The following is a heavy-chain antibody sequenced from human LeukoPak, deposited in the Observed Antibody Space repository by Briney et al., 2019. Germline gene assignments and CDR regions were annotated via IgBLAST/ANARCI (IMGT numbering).Heavy chain of an antibody. CDR1: GFTLNNYW. J-gene: IGHJ3*02. V-gene: IGHV3-7*03. CDR2: IKQDGSRK. D-gene: IGHD3-9*01. Sequence: PGGSLRLSCAASGFTLNNYWMTWVRQAPGEGLEWVANIKQDGSRKHYVDSVEGRFTISRDNARNSLYLQMNSLRAEDTAVYYCARDLSNKILTTYYDVFDIWGQETLVTVSS. CDR3: ARDLSNKILTTYYDVFDI.